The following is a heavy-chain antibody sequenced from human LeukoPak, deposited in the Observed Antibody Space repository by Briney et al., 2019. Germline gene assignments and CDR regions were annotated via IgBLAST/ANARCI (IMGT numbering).Heavy chain of an antibody. CDR1: GGNFISYA. J-gene: IGHJ4*02. D-gene: IGHD3-3*01. V-gene: IGHV1-69*05. CDR2: IIPMFGTS. Sequence: ASVKVSCKASGGNFISYAVSWVRQAPGQGLEWMGGIIPMFGTSNYAQKFQGRVTITTDESTTTAYMELSSLSSEDTAVYYCATYTLSQFWSGYYHFDYWGQGTLVSVST. CDR3: ATYTLSQFWSGYYHFDY.